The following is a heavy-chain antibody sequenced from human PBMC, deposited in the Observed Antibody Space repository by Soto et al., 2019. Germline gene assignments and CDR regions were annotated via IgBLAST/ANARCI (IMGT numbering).Heavy chain of an antibody. CDR3: AREGAHYTPLHH. J-gene: IGHJ4*02. CDR1: GYTFTDYA. CDR2: INVGNGNT. Sequence: QVQLVQSGAEAKKPGASVKVSCKASGYTFTDYAIHWVRQAHGPGLVWMGWINVGNGNTGYSRKFQDRVTNASDMSASTAYIEFTSLTSEDTAIYYCAREGAHYTPLHHWGQGTLVTVSS. V-gene: IGHV1-3*01. D-gene: IGHD2-15*01.